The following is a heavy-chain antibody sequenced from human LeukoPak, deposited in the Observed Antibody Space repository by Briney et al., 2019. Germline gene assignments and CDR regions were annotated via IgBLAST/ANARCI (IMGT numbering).Heavy chain of an antibody. CDR3: ARVAVMGNFRMDV. D-gene: IGHD2-8*01. CDR2: INPKSGGT. J-gene: IGHJ6*03. V-gene: IGHV1-2*02. Sequence: ASVKVSCKASGYTFTAYYMHWVRQAPGQGLEWMGWINPKSGGTKYAQKFQGRVTMTRDTSISIVYMDLTTLRSDDTAVYYCARVAVMGNFRMDVWGKGTTVTVSS. CDR1: GYTFTAYY.